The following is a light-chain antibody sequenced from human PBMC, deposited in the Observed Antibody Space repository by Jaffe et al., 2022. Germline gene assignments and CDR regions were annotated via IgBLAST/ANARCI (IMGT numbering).Light chain of an antibody. CDR3: QSYDSSLSGSLVV. V-gene: IGLV1-40*01. CDR1: SSNIGAGYD. J-gene: IGLJ2*01. CDR2: GNS. Sequence: QSVLTQPPSVSGAPGQRVTISCTGSSSNIGAGYDVHWYQQLPGTAPKLLIYGNSNRPSGVPDRFSGSKSGTSASLAITGLQAEDEADYYCQSYDSSLSGSLVVFGGGTKLTVL.